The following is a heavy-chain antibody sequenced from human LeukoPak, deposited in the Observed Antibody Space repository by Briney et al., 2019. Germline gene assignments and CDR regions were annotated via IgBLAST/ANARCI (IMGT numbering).Heavy chain of an antibody. Sequence: ASVKVSCKASGYTFTSYYMHWVRQAPGQGLEWMGWINANSGGTNYAQKFQGRVTMTRDTSISSVHMELSRLRSDDTAVYYCARDSITLLRGFDFWGQGTLVTVSS. CDR3: ARDSITLLRGFDF. CDR1: GYTFTSYY. D-gene: IGHD3-10*01. J-gene: IGHJ4*02. CDR2: INANSGGT. V-gene: IGHV1-2*02.